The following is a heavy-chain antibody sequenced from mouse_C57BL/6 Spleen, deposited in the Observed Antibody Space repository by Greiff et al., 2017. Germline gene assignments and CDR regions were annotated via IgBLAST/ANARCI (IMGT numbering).Heavy chain of an antibody. Sequence: QVQLQQSGPGLVQPSQSLSITCTVSGFSLTSYGVHWVRQSPGKGLEWLGVIWSGGSTDYNAAFISRLSISKDNSKSQVFFKMNSLQADDTAIYYCARGGITTVVAHFDYWGQGTTLTVSS. V-gene: IGHV2-2*01. CDR3: ARGGITTVVAHFDY. CDR2: IWSGGST. D-gene: IGHD1-1*01. J-gene: IGHJ2*01. CDR1: GFSLTSYG.